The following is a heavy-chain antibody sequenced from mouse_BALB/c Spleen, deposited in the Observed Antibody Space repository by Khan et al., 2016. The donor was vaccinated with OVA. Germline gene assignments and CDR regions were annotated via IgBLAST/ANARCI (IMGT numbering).Heavy chain of an antibody. V-gene: IGHV3-2*02. CDR1: GYSITSGYA. J-gene: IGHJ2*01. Sequence: VQLKESGPGLVKPSQSLSLTCTVTGYSITSGYAWNWIRQFPGNKLEWMGYISYSGGTSYNPSLKSRISITRDTSKNQFFLQLNSVTTEDTATYYSTRGNYYGYYFDYWGQGTTLTVSS. D-gene: IGHD1-1*01. CDR3: TRGNYYGYYFDY. CDR2: ISYSGGT.